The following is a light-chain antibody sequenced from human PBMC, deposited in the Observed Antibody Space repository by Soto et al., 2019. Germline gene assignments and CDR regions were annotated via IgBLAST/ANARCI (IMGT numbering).Light chain of an antibody. V-gene: IGKV1-5*03. J-gene: IGKJ4*01. CDR3: QQYNSYPLT. CDR1: QIISSW. Sequence: DIQMTQSPSTLSASVGDRVTITCRASQIISSWLAWYQQKPGKAPKLLIYKASSLESGGPSRFSGSGSGTEFTLTISSLQHDDFATYYCQQYNSYPLTFGRGTKVDIK. CDR2: KAS.